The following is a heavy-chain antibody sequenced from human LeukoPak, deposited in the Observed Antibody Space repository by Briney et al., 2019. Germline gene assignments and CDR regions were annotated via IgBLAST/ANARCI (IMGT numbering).Heavy chain of an antibody. Sequence: GGPLRLSCAASGFTFSSYAMSWVRQAPGKGLDWVSAISGSGGSTYYADSVKGRFTISRDNSKNTLYLQMNSLRAEDTAVYYCAKAGITMIVVVSKYFQHWGQGTLVTVSS. CDR1: GFTFSSYA. CDR2: ISGSGGST. J-gene: IGHJ1*01. V-gene: IGHV3-23*01. D-gene: IGHD3-22*01. CDR3: AKAGITMIVVVSKYFQH.